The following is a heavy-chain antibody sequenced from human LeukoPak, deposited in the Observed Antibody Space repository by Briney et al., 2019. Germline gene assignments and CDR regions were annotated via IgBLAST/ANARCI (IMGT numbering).Heavy chain of an antibody. CDR2: ISGSGGST. D-gene: IGHD2-2*01. CDR3: AKGGTSWGATRYYFDY. J-gene: IGHJ4*02. V-gene: IGHV3-23*01. CDR1: GFTFSSYA. Sequence: GGSLRLSCAASGFTFSSYAMSWVRQAPGKGLEWVSAISGSGGSTYYADSVKGRFTISRDNSKNTLYLQMNSLRAEDTAVYYCAKGGTSWGATRYYFDYWGQGTLVTVSS.